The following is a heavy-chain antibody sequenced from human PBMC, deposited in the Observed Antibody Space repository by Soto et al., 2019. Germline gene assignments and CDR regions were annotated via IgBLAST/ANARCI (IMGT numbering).Heavy chain of an antibody. V-gene: IGHV3-21*01. CDR2: ISSSSSYI. J-gene: IGHJ4*02. CDR1: GFTFSSYS. CDR3: ARVRTTNRRIDY. Sequence: PGGSLRLSCAASGFTFSSYSMNWVRQAPGKGLEWVSSISSSSSYIYYADSVKGRFTISRDNAKNSLYLQMNSLRAEDTAVYYCARVRTTNRRIDYWGQGTLVTVSS. D-gene: IGHD1-1*01.